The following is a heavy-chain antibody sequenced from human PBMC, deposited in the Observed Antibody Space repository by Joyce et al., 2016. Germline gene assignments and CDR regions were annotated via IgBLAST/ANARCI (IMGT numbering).Heavy chain of an antibody. V-gene: IGHV4-30-4*01. CDR2: IQSSGTS. CDR3: ARDRGVGPRVDLNFDL. Sequence: QVQLQESGPALVKPSQTLSLTCSVSGDSIKTGQYSCNWIRQLTGKGLEGIGYIQSSGTSYDNPSMRGRARKTDDPSKNLFLRGLAPVTAADTATYYCARDRGVGPRVDLNFDLWGRGTLATGSS. CDR1: GDSIKTGQYS. D-gene: IGHD3-10*01. J-gene: IGHJ2*01.